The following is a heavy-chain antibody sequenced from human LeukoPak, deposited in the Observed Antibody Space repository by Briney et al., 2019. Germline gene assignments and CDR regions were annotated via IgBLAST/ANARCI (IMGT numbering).Heavy chain of an antibody. CDR1: GFTFSSYG. D-gene: IGHD5-18*01. CDR2: ISYDGSNK. V-gene: IGHV3-30*18. CDR3: AKGDTAMAPAVY. J-gene: IGHJ4*02. Sequence: PGGSLRLSCAASGFTFSSYGMHWVRQAPGKGLEWVAVISYDGSNKYYADSVKGRFTISRDNSKNTLYLQMNSLRAEDTAVYYCAKGDTAMAPAVYWGQGTLVTVSS.